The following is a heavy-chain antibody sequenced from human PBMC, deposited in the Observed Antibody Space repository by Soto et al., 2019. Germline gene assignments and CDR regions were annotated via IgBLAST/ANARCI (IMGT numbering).Heavy chain of an antibody. J-gene: IGHJ4*02. CDR3: RREEYDD. D-gene: IGHD1-26*01. V-gene: IGHV3-21*02. CDR2: ISRSGDYI. CDR1: GFIFSPYT. Sequence: EMQLVESGGGLVKPGGSLRLSCTASGFIFSPYTMSWVRQAPGKGLEWVASISRSGDYIPYADSVKGRFTVSRDNTKNSVYLQLSSLRAEDSAVYYWRREEYDDWGQGTLVTVS.